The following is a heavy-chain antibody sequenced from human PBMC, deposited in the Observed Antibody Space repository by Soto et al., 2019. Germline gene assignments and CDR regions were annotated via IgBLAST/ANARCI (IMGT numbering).Heavy chain of an antibody. CDR2: ISSSGSSV. J-gene: IGHJ4*02. V-gene: IGHV3-48*03. Sequence: GGSLRLSCAASRFTFSTYEMHWVRQAPGKGLEWVSCISSSGSSVYYADSVKGRFTISRDNSRNSLYLQMNSQRDEDTALYYCVRYCSSTLCNGVATRTFDYWGQGALVTVSS. CDR1: RFTFSTYE. CDR3: VRYCSSTLCNGVATRTFDY. D-gene: IGHD5-12*01.